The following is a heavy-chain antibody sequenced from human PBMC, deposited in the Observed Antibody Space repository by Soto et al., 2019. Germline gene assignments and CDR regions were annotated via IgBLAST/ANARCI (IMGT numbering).Heavy chain of an antibody. CDR1: GGSISGYY. Sequence: SETLSLTCTVSGGSISGYYWSWIRQPPGKGLEWIGYMYNTGSTVYNPSFKSRVTISVDTSKNQFSLKLNSVTAADTAVYYCARDLWGYCGTSCYGYYVMDVWGQGTTVTVSS. CDR2: MYNTGST. D-gene: IGHD2-2*01. J-gene: IGHJ6*02. V-gene: IGHV4-59*01. CDR3: ARDLWGYCGTSCYGYYVMDV.